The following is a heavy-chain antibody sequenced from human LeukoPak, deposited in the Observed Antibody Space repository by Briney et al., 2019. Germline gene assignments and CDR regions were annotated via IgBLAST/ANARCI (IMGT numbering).Heavy chain of an antibody. CDR3: ARGVSVVGSAY. Sequence: SETLSLTCTVSGYSISSGYYWGWIRQPPGKGLEWIGSIYHSGSTYHNPSLKLRVTISGDTSKNQSSLKLSSVTAADTAVYYCARGVSVVGSAYWGQGTLVTVSS. D-gene: IGHD1-26*01. J-gene: IGHJ4*02. V-gene: IGHV4-38-2*02. CDR1: GYSISSGYY. CDR2: IYHSGST.